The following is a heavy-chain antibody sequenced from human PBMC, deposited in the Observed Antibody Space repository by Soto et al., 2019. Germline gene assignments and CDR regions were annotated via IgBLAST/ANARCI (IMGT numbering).Heavy chain of an antibody. CDR3: TTRLRRPAYCGGDCYPTDY. Sequence: GGSLRLSCAASGFTFSNAWMNWVRQAPGKGLEWVGRIKSKTDGGTTDYAAPVKGRFTISRDDSKNTLYLQMNSLKTEDTAVYYCTTRLRRPAYCGGDCYPTDYWGQGTLVTVSS. D-gene: IGHD2-21*02. V-gene: IGHV3-15*07. J-gene: IGHJ4*02. CDR1: GFTFSNAW. CDR2: IKSKTDGGTT.